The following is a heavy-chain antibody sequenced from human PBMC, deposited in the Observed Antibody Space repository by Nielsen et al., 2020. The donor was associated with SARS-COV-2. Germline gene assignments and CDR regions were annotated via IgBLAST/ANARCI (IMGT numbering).Heavy chain of an antibody. CDR3: ARGTTHDYFDY. D-gene: IGHD4-17*01. J-gene: IGHJ4*02. V-gene: IGHV4-59*01. Sequence: ESLKISCAASGFTFSSYAMSWIRQPPGKGLEWIGNKYYSGNTNYNPSLKSRVTISVDTSKNQLSLKLSSVTAADTAVYYCARGTTHDYFDYWGQGTLVTVSS. CDR1: GFTFSSYA. CDR2: KYYSGNT.